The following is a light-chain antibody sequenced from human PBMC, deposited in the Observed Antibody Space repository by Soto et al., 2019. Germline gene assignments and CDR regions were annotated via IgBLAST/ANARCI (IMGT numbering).Light chain of an antibody. CDR1: QSVRSN. J-gene: IGKJ2*01. CDR3: QHYNNWPFT. Sequence: EIVMTQSPATLSVSLGERATLSCRASQSVRSNLAWYKQKPGQPPSLLIYGASARATGIPARFSGSGSGTEFTLTISSLQSEDFAVYYCQHYNNWPFTFGQGTKLEIK. V-gene: IGKV3-15*01. CDR2: GAS.